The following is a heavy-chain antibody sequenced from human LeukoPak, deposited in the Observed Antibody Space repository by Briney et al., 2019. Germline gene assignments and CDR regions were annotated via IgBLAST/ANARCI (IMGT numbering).Heavy chain of an antibody. CDR2: ISGSGGST. Sequence: GGSLRLSCAASGFTFSSYAMSWVRQALGKGLEWVSAISGSGGSTYYADSVKGRFTISRDNSKNTLYLQMNSLRAEDTAVYYCAKGSLLWFGELEWGQGTLVTVSS. D-gene: IGHD3-10*01. J-gene: IGHJ4*02. V-gene: IGHV3-23*01. CDR1: GFTFSSYA. CDR3: AKGSLLWFGELE.